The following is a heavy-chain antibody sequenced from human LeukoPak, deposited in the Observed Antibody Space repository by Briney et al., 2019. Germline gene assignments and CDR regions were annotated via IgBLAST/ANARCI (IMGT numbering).Heavy chain of an antibody. Sequence: SETLSLTCTVSGGSISSGGYYWSWIRQPPGKGLEWNGDIYHSGSTYYNPSLKSRVTISVDRSKNQFSLKLSSVTAADTAVYYCARDSIAAAGTPDYWGQGTLVTVSS. J-gene: IGHJ4*02. D-gene: IGHD6-13*01. V-gene: IGHV4-30-2*01. CDR3: ARDSIAAAGTPDY. CDR1: GGSISSGGYY. CDR2: IYHSGST.